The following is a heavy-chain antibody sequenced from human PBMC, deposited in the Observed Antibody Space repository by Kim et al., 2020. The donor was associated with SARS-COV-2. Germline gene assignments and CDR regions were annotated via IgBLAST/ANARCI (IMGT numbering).Heavy chain of an antibody. Sequence: DSVKGRFTISRDNSKITLYLQMNSLRAEDTAVYYCAKDRRYSSSWYYFDCWGQGTLVTVSS. D-gene: IGHD6-13*01. J-gene: IGHJ4*02. V-gene: IGHV3-23*01. CDR3: AKDRRYSSSWYYFDC.